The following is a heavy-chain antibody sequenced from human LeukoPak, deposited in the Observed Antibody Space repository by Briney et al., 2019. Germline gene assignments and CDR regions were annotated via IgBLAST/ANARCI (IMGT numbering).Heavy chain of an antibody. Sequence: SETLSLTCAVYGGSFSGYYWSWIRQPPGKGLEWIGEIKHSGSTNYNPSLKSRVTISVDTSKNQFSLKLSSVTAADTAVYYCARGRLLYGSGSYIDYWGQGTLVTVSS. CDR1: GGSFSGYY. V-gene: IGHV4-34*01. D-gene: IGHD3-10*01. CDR2: IKHSGST. CDR3: ARGRLLYGSGSYIDY. J-gene: IGHJ4*02.